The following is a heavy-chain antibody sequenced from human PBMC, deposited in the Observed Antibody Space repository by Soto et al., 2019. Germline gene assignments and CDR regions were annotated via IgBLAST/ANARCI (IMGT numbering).Heavy chain of an antibody. Sequence: QVQLQESGPGLVKPSQTLSLTCTVSGGSISSGGYYWSWIRQHPGKGLAWIGYIYYSGSTYYNPSLKTRVTISVDTSKNQCSLKLSSVTAADTAVYYCAALRLKQWTFDLWGRGTLVTVSS. V-gene: IGHV4-31*03. J-gene: IGHJ2*01. CDR2: IYYSGST. CDR3: AALRLKQWTFDL. CDR1: GGSISSGGYY. D-gene: IGHD6-19*01.